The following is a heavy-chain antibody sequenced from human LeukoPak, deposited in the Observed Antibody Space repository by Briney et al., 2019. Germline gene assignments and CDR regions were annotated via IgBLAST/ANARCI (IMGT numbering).Heavy chain of an antibody. V-gene: IGHV1-8*01. D-gene: IGHD3-3*01. Sequence: GASVKVSCKASGYTFTSYDINWVRQATGQGLEWMGWMNPNSGNTGYAQKFQGRVTMTRNTSISTAYMELSSLRSEDTAVYYCARGHSDFGVVSPLYWGQGTLLTVSS. J-gene: IGHJ4*02. CDR3: ARGHSDFGVVSPLY. CDR2: MNPNSGNT. CDR1: GYTFTSYD.